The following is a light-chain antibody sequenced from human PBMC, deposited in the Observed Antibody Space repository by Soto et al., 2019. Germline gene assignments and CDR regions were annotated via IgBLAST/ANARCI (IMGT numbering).Light chain of an antibody. J-gene: IGKJ4*01. Sequence: DIQMTQSPSSLSASVGDRVTITCQASQDISNYLNWYQQKPGKAPKLLIYDASNLETGVPSRFSGSGSGTDFIFTISSLQPEDIATYYCQQYDNLPPFGGGTKVEIK. CDR1: QDISNY. CDR3: QQYDNLPP. CDR2: DAS. V-gene: IGKV1-33*01.